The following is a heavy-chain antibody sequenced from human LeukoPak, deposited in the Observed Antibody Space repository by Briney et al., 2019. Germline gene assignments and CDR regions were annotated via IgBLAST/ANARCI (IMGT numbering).Heavy chain of an antibody. V-gene: IGHV3-43D*04. Sequence: PGGSLRLSCAASGFTFDDHAMHWVRQAPGKGLEWVSLISWDSGSTYYADSVKGRFTISRDNTKNSLYLQMNSLRAEDTALYYCTKDHWSSTGCYCDFSGQGTLVTVSA. J-gene: IGHJ4*02. D-gene: IGHD2-2*01. CDR1: GFTFDDHA. CDR2: ISWDSGST. CDR3: TKDHWSSTGCYCDF.